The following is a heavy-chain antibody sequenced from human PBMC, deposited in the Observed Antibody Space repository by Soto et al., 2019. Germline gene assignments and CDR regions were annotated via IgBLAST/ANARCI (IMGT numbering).Heavy chain of an antibody. D-gene: IGHD5-12*01. J-gene: IGHJ6*02. CDR2: ISYDGSNK. CDR1: GFTFTNYA. Sequence: PGGSLRLSCAASGFTFTNYAMHWVRQAPGKGLEWVSIISYDGSNKYYADPVKGRFTISRDNSKNTLYLQMNSLRAEDTAVYYCAKTRGYEPYYYGLDVWGQGTMVTVS. CDR3: AKTRGYEPYYYGLDV. V-gene: IGHV3-30*18.